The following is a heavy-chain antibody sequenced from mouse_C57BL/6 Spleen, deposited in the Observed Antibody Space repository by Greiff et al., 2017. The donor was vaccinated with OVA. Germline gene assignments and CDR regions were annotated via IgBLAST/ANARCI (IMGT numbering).Heavy chain of an antibody. Sequence: VQLQQSGPELVKPGASVKMSCKASGYTFTDYNMHWVKQSHGKSLEWIGYIYPNNGGTSYNQKFKGKATLTVNKSSSTAYMELRSLTSEDSAVYYCARDSSGLAWFAYWGQGTLVTVSA. V-gene: IGHV1-22*01. CDR3: ARDSSGLAWFAY. J-gene: IGHJ3*01. CDR1: GYTFTDYN. CDR2: IYPNNGGT. D-gene: IGHD3-2*02.